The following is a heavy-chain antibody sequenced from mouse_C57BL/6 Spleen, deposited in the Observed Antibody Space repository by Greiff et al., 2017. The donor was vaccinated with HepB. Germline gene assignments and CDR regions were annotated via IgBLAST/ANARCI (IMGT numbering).Heavy chain of an antibody. CDR1: GYTFTSYW. CDR3: ATAPYYYGSSYRAY. V-gene: IGHV1-50*01. CDR2: IDPSASYT. Sequence: QVQLQQPGAELVKPGASVKLSCKASGYTFTSYWMQWVKQRPGQGLEWIGEIDPSASYTNYNQKFKGKATLTVDTSSSTAYMQLSSLTSEDSAVYYCATAPYYYGSSYRAYWGQGTLVTVSA. J-gene: IGHJ3*01. D-gene: IGHD1-1*01.